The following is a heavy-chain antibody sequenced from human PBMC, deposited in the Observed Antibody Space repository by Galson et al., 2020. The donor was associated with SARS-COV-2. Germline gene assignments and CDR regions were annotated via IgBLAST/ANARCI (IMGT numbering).Heavy chain of an antibody. D-gene: IGHD3-22*01. CDR3: ARGRTEITMIVVVITSSSINFDY. J-gene: IGHJ4*02. V-gene: IGHV4-34*01. CDR1: GGSFRDYY. Sequence: PSETLSLTCAVYGGSFRDYYWSWIRQPPGKGQEWIGEINSSGSTNYNPYLKSRVPLSVDTSKNQFSLKLSSVTAADPAVYYCARGRTEITMIVVVITSSSINFDYWGRGTLVTVSS. CDR2: INSSGST.